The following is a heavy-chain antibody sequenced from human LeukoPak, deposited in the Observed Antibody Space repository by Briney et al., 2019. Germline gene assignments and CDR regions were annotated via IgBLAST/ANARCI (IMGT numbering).Heavy chain of an antibody. CDR3: ARGVGIVVVTAIRAYFDY. Sequence: SETLSLTCAVSGGSISSGGYSWSWIRQPPGKGLEWIGYIYHSGSTYYNPSLKSRVTISVDTSKNQFSLRLSSVTAADTAVYYCARGVGIVVVTAIRAYFDYWGQGTLVTVSS. CDR2: IYHSGST. D-gene: IGHD2-21*02. J-gene: IGHJ4*02. CDR1: GGSISSGGYS. V-gene: IGHV4-30-2*01.